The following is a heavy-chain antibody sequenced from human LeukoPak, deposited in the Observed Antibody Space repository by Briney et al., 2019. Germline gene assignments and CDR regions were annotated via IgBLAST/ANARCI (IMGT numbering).Heavy chain of an antibody. J-gene: IGHJ6*03. CDR3: ARVIQFGVAHYYYYYMDV. V-gene: IGHV4-59*01. CDR1: GGSISSYY. Sequence: SETLSLTCTVSGGSISSYYWSWIRQPPGKGLEWIGHIYYSGSTNYNPSLKSRVTISVDTSKNQFSLKLSSVTAADTAVYHCARVIQFGVAHYYYYYMDVWGKGTTVTVSS. D-gene: IGHD3-3*01. CDR2: IYYSGST.